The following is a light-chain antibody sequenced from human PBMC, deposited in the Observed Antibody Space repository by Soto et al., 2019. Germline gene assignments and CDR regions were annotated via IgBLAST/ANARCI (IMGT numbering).Light chain of an antibody. Sequence: EIVMTQSPATLSMSPGERATLSCRASQSISTKVAWYQQKPGQAPRLLIYGASNRATGIPDRFSGSGSGTEFTLTISSLQPDDFATYYCQQYKSYWTFGQGTKVDIK. CDR2: GAS. V-gene: IGKV3D-15*01. J-gene: IGKJ1*01. CDR1: QSISTK. CDR3: QQYKSYWT.